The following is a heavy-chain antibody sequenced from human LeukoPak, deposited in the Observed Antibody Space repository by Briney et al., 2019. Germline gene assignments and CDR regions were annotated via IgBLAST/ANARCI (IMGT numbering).Heavy chain of an antibody. CDR2: ISSSSSYI. D-gene: IGHD3-10*01. CDR3: ARDFHGSGSYYTFDY. V-gene: IGHV3-21*01. Sequence: GRSLRLSCAASGFTFSSYSMNWVRQAPGKGLEWVSSISSSSSYIYYADSVKGRFTISRDNAKNSLYLQMNSLRVEDTAVYYCARDFHGSGSYYTFDYWGQGTLVTVSS. CDR1: GFTFSSYS. J-gene: IGHJ4*02.